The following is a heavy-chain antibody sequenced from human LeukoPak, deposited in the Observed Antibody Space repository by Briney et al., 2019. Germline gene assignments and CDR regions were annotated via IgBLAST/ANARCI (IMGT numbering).Heavy chain of an antibody. CDR2: ISANGGST. CDR3: GGSSSWYRLDY. CDR1: GFAFSSYA. D-gene: IGHD6-13*01. Sequence: GGSLRLSCSASGFAFSSYAIQGIRQAPGKGLENVSGISANGGSTYYADSVKGRFTISKENSKNPLYLQMGSLRTEDTAVYYCGGSSSWYRLDYWGQGTLVTVSS. J-gene: IGHJ4*02. V-gene: IGHV3-64D*09.